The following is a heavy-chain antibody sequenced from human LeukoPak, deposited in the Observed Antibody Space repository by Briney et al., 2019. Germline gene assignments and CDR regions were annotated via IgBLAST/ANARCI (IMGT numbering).Heavy chain of an antibody. D-gene: IGHD4-23*01. V-gene: IGHV4-59*12. CDR1: GGSISSYY. CDR3: ARGDYGGNSGMDV. Sequence: SETLSLTCTVSGGSISSYYWSWIRQPPGKGLEWIGSIYYSGSTYYNPSLKSRVTISVDTSKNQFSLKLSSVTAADTAVYYCARGDYGGNSGMDVWGQGTTVTVSS. CDR2: IYYSGST. J-gene: IGHJ6*02.